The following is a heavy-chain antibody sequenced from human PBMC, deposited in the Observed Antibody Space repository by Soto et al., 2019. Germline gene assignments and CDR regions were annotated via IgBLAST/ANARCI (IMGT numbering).Heavy chain of an antibody. CDR2: VYHSGST. Sequence: SETLSLTCTVSGGSISSSGYYWGWIRQPPGKGLEWIGSVYHSGSTYDNPSLKSRVTISADTSKNQLSLKLSSVTAADTAVYYCARRGYSSGWYYFDYWGQGTLVTVSS. J-gene: IGHJ4*02. CDR3: ARRGYSSGWYYFDY. CDR1: GGSISSSGYY. D-gene: IGHD6-19*01. V-gene: IGHV4-39*01.